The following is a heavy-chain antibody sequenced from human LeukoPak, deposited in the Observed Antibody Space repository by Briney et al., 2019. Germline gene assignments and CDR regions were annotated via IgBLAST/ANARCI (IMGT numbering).Heavy chain of an antibody. CDR3: ARDVVPAAIPEVGYYFDY. CDR2: ISGSDRST. D-gene: IGHD2-2*01. Sequence: GGSLRLSCAASGFTFSTYAMSWVRRAPGKGLEWVSGISGSDRSTYYADSVKGRFTISRDNAKNSLYLQMNSLRAEDTAVYYCARDVVPAAIPEVGYYFDYWGQGTLVTVSS. CDR1: GFTFSTYA. V-gene: IGHV3-21*01. J-gene: IGHJ4*02.